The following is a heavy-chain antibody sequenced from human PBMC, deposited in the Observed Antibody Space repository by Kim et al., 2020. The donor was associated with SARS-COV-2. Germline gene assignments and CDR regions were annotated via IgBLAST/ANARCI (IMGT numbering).Heavy chain of an antibody. CDR2: IYYSGST. V-gene: IGHV4-39*07. D-gene: IGHD5-18*01. CDR1: GGSISSSSYY. Sequence: SETLSLTCTVSGGSISSSSYYWGWIRQPPGKGLEWIGSIYYSGSTYYNPSLKSRVTISVDTSKNQFSLKLSSVTAADTAVYYCASLKGYSYCSSAFDIWGQGTMVTVSS. J-gene: IGHJ3*02. CDR3: ASLKGYSYCSSAFDI.